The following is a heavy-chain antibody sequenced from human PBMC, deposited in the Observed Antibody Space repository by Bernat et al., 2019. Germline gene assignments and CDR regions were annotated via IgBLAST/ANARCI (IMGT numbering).Heavy chain of an antibody. J-gene: IGHJ6*02. D-gene: IGHD3-3*01. CDR3: ARARATIFGNRYYYGMDV. CDR1: GFTFSSYG. Sequence: QVQLVESGGGVVQPGRSLRLSCAASGFTFSSYGMHWVRQAPGKGLELVAVIWYDGSNKYYTDSVKGRFTISRDNSKNTLYLQMNSLRAKDTAVYYCARARATIFGNRYYYGMDVWGRGTTVTVSS. V-gene: IGHV3-33*01. CDR2: IWYDGSNK.